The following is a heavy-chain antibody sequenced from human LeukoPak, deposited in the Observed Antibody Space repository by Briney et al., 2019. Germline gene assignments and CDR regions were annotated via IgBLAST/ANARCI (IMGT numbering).Heavy chain of an antibody. J-gene: IGHJ4*02. CDR2: INSDGSST. D-gene: IGHD3-10*01. CDR1: GFTFSSYW. CDR3: ARVGRALHFDY. Sequence: PGGSLRLSCAASGFTFSSYWMHWVRQAPGKGLVWVSRINSDGSSTSYADSVKGRFTISRDNAKNTLYLQMDSLRAEDTAVYYCARVGRALHFDYWGQGTLVTVSS. V-gene: IGHV3-74*01.